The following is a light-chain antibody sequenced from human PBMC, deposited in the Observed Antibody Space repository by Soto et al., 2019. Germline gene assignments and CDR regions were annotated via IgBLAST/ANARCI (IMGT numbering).Light chain of an antibody. V-gene: IGKV3-20*01. CDR2: DAS. CDR1: QSLVNTY. Sequence: EVVLTQSPGSLSLSPGDRATLSCRASQSLVNTYVAWYQQKAGQAPRLLIYDASTRATGIPDRFSGSGSGTDFTLSISRLEPEDLAVYYCQSYGPSRTFGHGTKVEI. J-gene: IGKJ1*01. CDR3: QSYGPSRT.